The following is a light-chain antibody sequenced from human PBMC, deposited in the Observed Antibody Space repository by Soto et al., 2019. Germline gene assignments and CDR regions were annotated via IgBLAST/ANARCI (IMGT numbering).Light chain of an antibody. V-gene: IGKV3-20*01. Sequence: EIVLTQSPGTLSLSPGERATLSSRASQRVRSSYLAWYQQKPGQAPRLLIYGASSRATGIPDRFSGSGSGTDFTLTISRLEPEDFAVYYCQQYGNSPLTFGGGTKVEI. CDR1: QRVRSSY. J-gene: IGKJ4*01. CDR3: QQYGNSPLT. CDR2: GAS.